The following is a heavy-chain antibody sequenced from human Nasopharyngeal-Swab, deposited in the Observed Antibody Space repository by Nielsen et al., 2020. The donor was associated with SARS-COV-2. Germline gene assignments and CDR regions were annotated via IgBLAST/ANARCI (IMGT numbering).Heavy chain of an antibody. CDR3: ARDQASIAAMAY. CDR1: GYTFTSYY. D-gene: IGHD6-13*01. CDR2: INPSGGST. V-gene: IGHV1-46*01. J-gene: IGHJ4*02. Sequence: ASAKVSCKASGYTFTSYYMHWVRQAPGQGLEWMGIINPSGGSTSYAQKFQGRVTMTRDTSTSTVYMELSSLRSEDTAVYYCARDQASIAAMAYWGQGTLVTVSS.